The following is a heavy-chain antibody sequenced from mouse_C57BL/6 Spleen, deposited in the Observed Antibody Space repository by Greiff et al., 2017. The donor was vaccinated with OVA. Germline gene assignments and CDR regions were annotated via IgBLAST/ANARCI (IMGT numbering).Heavy chain of an antibody. Sequence: QVQLQQSGAELVKPGASVKLSCKASGYTFTEYTIHWVKQRSGQGLEWIGWFYPGSGSIKYNEKFKGKATLTADKSSSTAYMQLSSLTSEDSAVYFCARSAGRGSSYGFAYWGQGTLVTVSA. CDR3: ARSAGRGSSYGFAY. V-gene: IGHV1-62-2*01. CDR2: FYPGSGSI. J-gene: IGHJ3*01. CDR1: GYTFTEYT. D-gene: IGHD1-1*01.